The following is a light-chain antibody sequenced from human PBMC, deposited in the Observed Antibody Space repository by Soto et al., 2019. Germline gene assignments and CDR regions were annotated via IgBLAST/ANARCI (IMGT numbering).Light chain of an antibody. CDR2: DAS. V-gene: IGKV3-11*01. CDR1: QSVSSY. J-gene: IGKJ1*01. CDR3: QQRSDWRPWT. Sequence: EIVLTQSPATLSLSPGERATLSCRASQSVSSYLAWYQQKPGQAPRLLIYDASNRATGIPARFSGSGSGTDFALTISSLAPEDVAVYYCQQRSDWRPWTFGQGTKVEIK.